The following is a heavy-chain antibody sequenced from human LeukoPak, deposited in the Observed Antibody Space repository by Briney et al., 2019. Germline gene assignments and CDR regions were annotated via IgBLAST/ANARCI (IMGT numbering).Heavy chain of an antibody. D-gene: IGHD2-8*01. CDR3: VYFPRV. J-gene: IGHJ4*02. CDR1: GGSISGYY. CDR2: IYYSGST. Sequence: SETLSLTCTVSGGSISGYYWSWIRQPPGKGLEWIGYIYYSGSTYYNPSLKSRVTISVDTSKNQFSLKLTSVTAADTAVYYCVYFPRVWGQGTLVTVSS. V-gene: IGHV4-59*04.